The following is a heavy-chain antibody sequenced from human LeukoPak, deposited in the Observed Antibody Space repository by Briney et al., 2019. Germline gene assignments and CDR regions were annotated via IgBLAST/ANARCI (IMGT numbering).Heavy chain of an antibody. V-gene: IGHV3-30*02. D-gene: IGHD6-19*01. CDR3: AKDHQYSSGWYGGGFDY. CDR1: GFSFPYG. Sequence: PGGSLRLSCEASGFSFPYGMSWVRQAPGKGLEWVAFIRYDGSNKYYADSVKGRFTISRDNSKNTLYLQMNSLRAEDTAVYYCAKDHQYSSGWYGGGFDYWGQGTLVTVSS. CDR2: IRYDGSNK. J-gene: IGHJ4*02.